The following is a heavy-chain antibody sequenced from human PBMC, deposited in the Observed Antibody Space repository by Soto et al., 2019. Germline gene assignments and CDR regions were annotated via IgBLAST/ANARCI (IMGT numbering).Heavy chain of an antibody. Sequence: SETLSLTCTVSGGSISSGGYYWSWIRQHPGKGLEWIGYIYYSGSTYYNPSLKSRVTISVDTSKNQFSLKLSSVTAADTAVYYCARDSFPGDSSGYYTNYYYGMDVWGQGTTVTVSS. CDR1: GGSISSGGYY. D-gene: IGHD3-22*01. J-gene: IGHJ6*02. CDR3: ARDSFPGDSSGYYTNYYYGMDV. V-gene: IGHV4-31*03. CDR2: IYYSGST.